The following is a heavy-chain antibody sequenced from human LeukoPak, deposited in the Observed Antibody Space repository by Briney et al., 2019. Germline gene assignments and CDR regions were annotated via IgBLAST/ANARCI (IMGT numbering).Heavy chain of an antibody. CDR2: IYHSGST. Sequence: SQTLSLTCAVSGGSISSGGYSWSWIRQPPGKGLEWIGYIYHSGSTYYNPSLKSRVTISVDRSKNQFSLELSSVTAADTAVYYCAREVEMASYFDYWGQGTLVTVSS. CDR3: AREVEMASYFDY. D-gene: IGHD5-24*01. V-gene: IGHV4-30-2*01. J-gene: IGHJ4*02. CDR1: GGSISSGGYS.